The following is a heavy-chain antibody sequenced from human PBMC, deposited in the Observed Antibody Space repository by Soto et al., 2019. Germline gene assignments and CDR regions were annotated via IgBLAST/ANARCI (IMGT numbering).Heavy chain of an antibody. V-gene: IGHV5-10-1*01. J-gene: IGHJ6*02. CDR1: GYRFTNYW. Sequence: GESLKISCKGSGYRFTNYWIGWVRQTPGKGLEWMGIIYPYDSYTNYSPSFQGHVTISADKSISTAYLQWSSLKASDTAMYYCARDVVVPAAMPVGYYYYGMDVWGQGTTVTVSS. CDR3: ARDVVVPAAMPVGYYYYGMDV. CDR2: IYPYDSYT. D-gene: IGHD2-2*01.